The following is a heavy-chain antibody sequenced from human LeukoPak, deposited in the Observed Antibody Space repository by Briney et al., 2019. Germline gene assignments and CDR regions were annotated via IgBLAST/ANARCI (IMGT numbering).Heavy chain of an antibody. Sequence: PLRPPRVSCAASGFTFSSYAMHWVRQAPGKGLEWVAVISYDGSDKYYADSVKGRFPIPRDNSKDTLYLQMNSLRAEDTAVYYCAKGLTANYFGSGRLFEYWGPGNLGSVSS. CDR2: ISYDGSDK. J-gene: IGHJ4*02. CDR1: GFTFSSYA. V-gene: IGHV3-30*18. CDR3: AKGLTANYFGSGRLFEY. D-gene: IGHD3-10*01.